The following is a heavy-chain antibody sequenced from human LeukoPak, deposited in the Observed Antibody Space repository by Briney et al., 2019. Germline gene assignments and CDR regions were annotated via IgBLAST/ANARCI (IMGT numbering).Heavy chain of an antibody. J-gene: IGHJ6*02. Sequence: ASVKVSCKVSGYTLAELSMHWVRQAPGKGLEWMGGFDPEDGETIYAQKFQGRVTMTEDTSTDTAYMELSSLRSEDTAVYYCAIGVIDYYGMDVWGQGTTVTVSS. V-gene: IGHV1-24*01. CDR3: AIGVIDYYGMDV. CDR2: FDPEDGET. D-gene: IGHD2/OR15-2a*01. CDR1: GYTLAELS.